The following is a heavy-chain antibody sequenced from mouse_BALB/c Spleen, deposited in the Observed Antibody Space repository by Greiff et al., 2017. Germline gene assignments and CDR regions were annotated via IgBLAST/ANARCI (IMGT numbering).Heavy chain of an antibody. V-gene: IGHV2-9*02. CDR2: IWAGGST. CDR1: GFSLTSYG. Sequence: VKLMESGPGLVAPSQSLSITCTVSGFSLTSYGVHWVRQPPGKGLEWLGVIWAGGSTNYNSALMSRLSISKDNSKSQVFLKMNSLQTDDTAMYYCARAYRYDYYAMDYWGQGTSVTVSS. CDR3: ARAYRYDYYAMDY. J-gene: IGHJ4*01. D-gene: IGHD2-14*01.